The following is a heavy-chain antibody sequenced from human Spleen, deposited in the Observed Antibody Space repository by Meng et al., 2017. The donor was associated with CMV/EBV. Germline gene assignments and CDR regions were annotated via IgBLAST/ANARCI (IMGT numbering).Heavy chain of an antibody. V-gene: IGHV4-34*01. CDR3: AREGGEAAAGHNPLDY. CDR1: GGSFSGYY. Sequence: SETLSLTCAVYGGSFSGYYWSWIRQPPGKGLEWIGEINHSGSTNYNPSLKSRVTISVDTSKNQFSLKLSSVTAADTAVYYCAREGGEAAAGHNPLDYWGQGTLVTVSS. J-gene: IGHJ4*02. CDR2: INHSGST. D-gene: IGHD6-13*01.